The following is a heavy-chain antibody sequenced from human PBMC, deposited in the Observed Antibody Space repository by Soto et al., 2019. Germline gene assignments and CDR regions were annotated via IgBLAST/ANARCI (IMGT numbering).Heavy chain of an antibody. D-gene: IGHD3-3*01. Sequence: QVQLVQSGAEVKKPGASVKISCKTSGYNFIGQYIHWVRQAPGQGLEWMGIINPSGGGTTYAQQFQGRVVMTSDASTSTVYVELSGLTSEDTALYFCARLIGLHNTQPFWPGYFDYWGQGTLVTVSA. CDR3: ARLIGLHNTQPFWPGYFDY. J-gene: IGHJ4*02. CDR2: INPSGGGT. CDR1: GYNFIGQY. V-gene: IGHV1-46*01.